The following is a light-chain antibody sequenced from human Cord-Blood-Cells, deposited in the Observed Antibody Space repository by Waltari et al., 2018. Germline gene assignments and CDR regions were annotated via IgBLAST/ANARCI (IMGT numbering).Light chain of an antibody. CDR1: SSDVGGYNY. CDR2: DVS. J-gene: IGLJ2*01. Sequence: QSALTQPASVSGSPGQSITISCTGSSSDVGGYNYVSWYPQHPGKAPKLMIYDVSNRPSGVSNRFSGSKSGNTASLTISGLQAEDEADYYCSSYTSSSLVFGGGTKLTVL. CDR3: SSYTSSSLV. V-gene: IGLV2-14*01.